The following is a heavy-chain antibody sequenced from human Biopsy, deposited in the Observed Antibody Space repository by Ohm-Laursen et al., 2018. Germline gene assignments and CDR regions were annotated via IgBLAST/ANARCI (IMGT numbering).Heavy chain of an antibody. CDR1: GGSVGSGTFH. V-gene: IGHV4-61*01. CDR2: VYYTGNT. CDR3: VRQGGYFQN. J-gene: IGHJ1*01. Sequence: TLSLTCSVSGGSVGSGTFHWGWIRQPPGKGLEWIGHVYYTGNTNYNPSLKSRVTISMDMSKNQFSLRLSSVTAAVTAVYYCVRQGGYFQNWGPGSQVAVSS. D-gene: IGHD5-12*01.